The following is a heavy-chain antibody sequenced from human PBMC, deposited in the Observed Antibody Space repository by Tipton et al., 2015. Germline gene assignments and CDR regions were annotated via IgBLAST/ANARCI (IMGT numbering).Heavy chain of an antibody. Sequence: TLSLTCTVSGGSIGGGYYWSLLRPYPGKGLEWIGFVYYSGYTNYNPSLTSRLTISVDTSRNQFSLHLKSVTAADTAVYYCARDKTFEAFDIWGQGTKVTVSS. CDR2: VYYSGYT. CDR1: GGSIGGGYY. D-gene: IGHD2/OR15-2a*01. V-gene: IGHV4-31*03. J-gene: IGHJ3*02. CDR3: ARDKTFEAFDI.